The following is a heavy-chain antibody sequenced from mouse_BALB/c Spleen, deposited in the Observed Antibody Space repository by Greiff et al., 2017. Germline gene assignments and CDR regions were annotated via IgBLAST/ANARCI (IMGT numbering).Heavy chain of an antibody. CDR1: GFTFSDYY. CDR2: ISDGGSYT. V-gene: IGHV5-4*02. CDR3: ASHYYGSSLWFAY. J-gene: IGHJ3*01. D-gene: IGHD1-1*01. Sequence: EVQRVESGGGLVKPGGSLKLSCAASGFTFSDYYMYWVRQTPEKRLEWVATISDGGSYTYYPDSVKGRFTISRDNAKNNLYLQMSSLKSEDTAMYYCASHYYGSSLWFAYWGQGTLVTVSA.